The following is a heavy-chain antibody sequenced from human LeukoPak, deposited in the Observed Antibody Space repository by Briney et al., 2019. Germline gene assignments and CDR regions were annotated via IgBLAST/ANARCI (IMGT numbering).Heavy chain of an antibody. Sequence: ASVKVSCKASGYTFTGYYMHWVRQAPGRGLEWMGWINPNSGGTNYAQKFQGRVTMTRDTSISTAYMELSRLRSDDTAVYYCARDRSSSWTGYFDYWGQGTLVTVSS. V-gene: IGHV1-2*02. CDR1: GYTFTGYY. D-gene: IGHD6-13*01. CDR3: ARDRSSSWTGYFDY. CDR2: INPNSGGT. J-gene: IGHJ4*02.